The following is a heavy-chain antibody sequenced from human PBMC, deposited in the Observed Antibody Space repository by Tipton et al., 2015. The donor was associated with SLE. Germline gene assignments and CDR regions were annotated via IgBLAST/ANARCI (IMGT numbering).Heavy chain of an antibody. Sequence: TLSLTCSVYGGSFSGYYWSWIRQPPGKGLEWIGYIYHSGSTYYNPSLKGRVTISLDTSKNHFSLKLTSVTAADTAVYYCARPAGDSDNDWYAFAIWGQGTMVTVSS. D-gene: IGHD5-12*01. V-gene: IGHV4-34*01. J-gene: IGHJ3*02. CDR3: ARPAGDSDNDWYAFAI. CDR2: IYHSGST. CDR1: GGSFSGYY.